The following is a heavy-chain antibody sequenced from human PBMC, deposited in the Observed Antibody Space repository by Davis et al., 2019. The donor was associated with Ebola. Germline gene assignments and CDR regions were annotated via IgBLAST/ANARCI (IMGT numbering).Heavy chain of an antibody. V-gene: IGHV4-61*03. Sequence: PSETLSLTCTVSGGSISEGVHYWSWIRQTPGKGLEWIGTMYYSGSTYYNPSLKSRLTLSVDTSRNHFSLELTSVTSADTAIYYCARNSSGVGHYDHWGQGILITVSS. CDR2: MYYSGST. CDR1: GGSISEGVHY. CDR3: ARNSSGVGHYDH. D-gene: IGHD3-22*01. J-gene: IGHJ5*02.